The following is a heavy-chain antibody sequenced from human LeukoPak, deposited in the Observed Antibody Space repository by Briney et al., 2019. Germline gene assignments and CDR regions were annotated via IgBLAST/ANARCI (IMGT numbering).Heavy chain of an antibody. CDR1: GFTFSSYA. Sequence: GGSLRLSCAASGFTFSSYAMSWVRQAPGKGLEWVSAISGSGGSTYYADSVKGRFTISSDNSKNTLYLQMNSLRAEDTAVYYCAKGALAYCGGDCFLHWGQGTLVTVSS. CDR2: ISGSGGST. J-gene: IGHJ4*02. CDR3: AKGALAYCGGDCFLH. V-gene: IGHV3-23*01. D-gene: IGHD2-21*02.